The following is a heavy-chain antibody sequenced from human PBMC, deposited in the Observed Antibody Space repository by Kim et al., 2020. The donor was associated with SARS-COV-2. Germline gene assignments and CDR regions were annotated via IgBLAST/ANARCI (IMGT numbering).Heavy chain of an antibody. CDR3: ARIQKMAITNFFDI. D-gene: IGHD2-21*01. Sequence: YNPSLRGRVTMSADTSKNQFSLQLTAVTPADTAVYYCARIQKMAITNFFDIWGRGTPVTVSS. J-gene: IGHJ2*01. V-gene: IGHV4-4*07.